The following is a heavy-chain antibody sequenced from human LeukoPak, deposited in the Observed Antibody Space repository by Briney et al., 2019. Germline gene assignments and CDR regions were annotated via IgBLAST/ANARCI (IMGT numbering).Heavy chain of an antibody. D-gene: IGHD4-17*01. V-gene: IGHV4-34*01. J-gene: IGHJ4*02. CDR1: GGSFSGYY. CDR3: ARGPLRLFDY. Sequence: PSETLSLTCTVYGGSFSGYYWSWIRQPPGKGLEWIGEINHSGSTNYNPSLKSRVTISVDTSKNQFSLKLSSVTAADTAVYYCARGPLRLFDYWGQGTLVTVSS. CDR2: INHSGST.